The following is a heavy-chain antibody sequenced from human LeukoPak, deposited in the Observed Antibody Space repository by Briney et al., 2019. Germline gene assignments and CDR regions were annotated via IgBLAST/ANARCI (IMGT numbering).Heavy chain of an antibody. Sequence: PGGSLRLSCAASGFTFSSYAMSWVRQAPGKGLEWVSAISGSGGSTYYADYVKGRFTISRDNAKNSLYLQMNSLRVEDTAVYYCARAHNWKYGTFDYWGQGTLVTVSS. D-gene: IGHD1-7*01. V-gene: IGHV3-23*01. CDR2: ISGSGGST. CDR3: ARAHNWKYGTFDY. J-gene: IGHJ4*02. CDR1: GFTFSSYA.